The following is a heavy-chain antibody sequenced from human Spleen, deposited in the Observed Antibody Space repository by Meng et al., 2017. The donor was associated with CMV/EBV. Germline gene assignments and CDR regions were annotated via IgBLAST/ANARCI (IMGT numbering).Heavy chain of an antibody. CDR2: INHSGST. J-gene: IGHJ4*02. CDR1: GGSLSGYY. CDR3: ARHGIVGATGTPDYYFDY. V-gene: IGHV4-34*01. D-gene: IGHD1-26*01. Sequence: GPLQQWGAGLLKASGTLSPPCAVYGGSLSGYYWSWIPQPPGKGLELNGEINHSGSTNYNPFLKSRVNISVDTSKNQFSLKLSSVTAADTAVYYCARHGIVGATGTPDYYFDYWGQGTLVTVSS.